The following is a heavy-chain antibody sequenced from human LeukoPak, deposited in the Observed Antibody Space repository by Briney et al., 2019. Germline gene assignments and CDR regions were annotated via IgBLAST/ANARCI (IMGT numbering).Heavy chain of an antibody. V-gene: IGHV3-53*01. CDR2: IYSGGST. J-gene: IGHJ3*02. D-gene: IGHD4-11*01. CDR3: ARALTTVEGAFDI. Sequence: PGGSLRLSCAASGFTVSSNYMSWVRQAPGKGLEWVSVIYSGGSTYYADSVKGRFTISRDNSKNTLYLQMNSLRAEDTAVYYCARALTTVEGAFDIWGQGTMVTVSS. CDR1: GFTVSSNY.